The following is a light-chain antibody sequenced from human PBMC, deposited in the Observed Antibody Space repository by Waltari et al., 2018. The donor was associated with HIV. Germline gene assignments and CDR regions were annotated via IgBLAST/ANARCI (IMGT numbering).Light chain of an antibody. Sequence: QSVLTQPPSVSGAPGQRVTISCTGSSSNIGADYHVNWYQQLPGTAPKLLIYGYNNRPSGVPDRFSGSKSCTSASLAITGLQAEDEADYYCHSYDSSLDGWVFGGGTKLTVL. V-gene: IGLV1-40*01. CDR3: HSYDSSLDGWV. J-gene: IGLJ3*02. CDR2: GYN. CDR1: SSNIGADYH.